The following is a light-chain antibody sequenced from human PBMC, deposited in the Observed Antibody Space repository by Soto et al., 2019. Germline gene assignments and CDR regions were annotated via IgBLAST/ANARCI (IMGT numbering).Light chain of an antibody. Sequence: SYELAQPPSVSVSPGQTASITCSGHELGDKFTAWYQHKPVQPPVLVIYQDRKRPSGIPERFSGSNSGTTATLTIRGTQPVDEADYYCQAWDKTVVFGGGTKLTGL. CDR1: ELGDKF. CDR3: QAWDKTVV. CDR2: QDR. V-gene: IGLV3-1*01. J-gene: IGLJ2*01.